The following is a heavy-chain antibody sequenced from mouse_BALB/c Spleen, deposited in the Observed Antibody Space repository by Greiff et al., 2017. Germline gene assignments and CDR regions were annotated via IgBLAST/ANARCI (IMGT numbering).Heavy chain of an antibody. V-gene: IGHV4-1*02. J-gene: IGHJ1*01. D-gene: IGHD1-1*01. Sequence: EVQLQESGGGLVQPGGSLKLSCAASGFDFSRYWMSWVRQAPGKGLEWIGEINPDSSTINYTPSLKDKFIISRDNAKNTLYLQMSKVRSEDTALYYCASHYGSSYGYFDVWGAGTTVTVSS. CDR2: INPDSSTI. CDR3: ASHYGSSYGYFDV. CDR1: GFDFSRYW.